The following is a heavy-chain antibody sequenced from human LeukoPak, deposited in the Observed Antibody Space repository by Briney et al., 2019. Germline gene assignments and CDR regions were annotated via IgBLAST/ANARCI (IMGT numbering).Heavy chain of an antibody. J-gene: IGHJ6*03. CDR2: IKEDANEE. D-gene: IGHD2-2*01. Sequence: GGSLRLSCAASGFTFRSYRMSWVRQAPGKGLEWVANIKEDANEEYYVDSVRGRFIISRDNAKNSLFLQMYSLRTDDTAVYYCARAGYCTSNSCYSPNFYYMDVWGKGTTVAVSS. V-gene: IGHV3-7*01. CDR1: GFTFRSYR. CDR3: ARAGYCTSNSCYSPNFYYMDV.